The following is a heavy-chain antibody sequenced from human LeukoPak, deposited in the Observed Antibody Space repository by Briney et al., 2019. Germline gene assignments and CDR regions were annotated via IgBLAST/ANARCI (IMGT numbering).Heavy chain of an antibody. Sequence: SETLSLTCAVYGGSFSGYYWSWIRQPPGKGLEWIGYIYYSGSTYYNPSLKSRVTISVDTSKNQFSLKLSSVTAADTAAYYCARNYCSSTSCYTEGFDYWGQGTLVTVSS. V-gene: IGHV4-34*01. CDR3: ARNYCSSTSCYTEGFDY. CDR1: GGSFSGYY. J-gene: IGHJ4*02. D-gene: IGHD2-2*02. CDR2: IYYSGST.